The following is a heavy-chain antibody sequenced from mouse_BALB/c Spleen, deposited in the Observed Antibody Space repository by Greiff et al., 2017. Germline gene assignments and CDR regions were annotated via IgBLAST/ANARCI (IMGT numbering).Heavy chain of an antibody. J-gene: IGHJ2*01. CDR3: ARHRYDGYYFDY. V-gene: IGHV5-6*02. CDR2: ISSGGSYT. D-gene: IGHD2-14*01. CDR1: GFTFSSYG. Sequence: DVMLVESGGDLVKPGGSLKLSCAASGFTFSSYGMSWVRQTPDKRLEWVATISSGGSYTYYPDSVKGRFTISRDNAKNTLYLQMSSLKSEDTAMYYCARHRYDGYYFDYWGQGTTLTVSS.